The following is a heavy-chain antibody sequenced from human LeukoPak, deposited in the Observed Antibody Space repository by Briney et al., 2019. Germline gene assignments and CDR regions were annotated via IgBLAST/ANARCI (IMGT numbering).Heavy chain of an antibody. D-gene: IGHD6-19*01. J-gene: IGHJ4*02. CDR2: IYHTGST. V-gene: IGHV4-39*01. CDR3: ARLESSGWAY. Sequence: SETLSLTCTVSGGSISSSLHYWGWIRQPPGKGLEWIGNIYHTGSTFYNPSLKSRGTISVDTSKNQFSLNLSSVTAADTAVYYCARLESSGWAYWGQGTLVTVSS. CDR1: GGSISSSLHY.